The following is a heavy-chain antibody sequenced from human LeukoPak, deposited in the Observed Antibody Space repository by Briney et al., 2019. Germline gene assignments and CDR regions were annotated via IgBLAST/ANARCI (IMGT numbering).Heavy chain of an antibody. V-gene: IGHV4-59*01. D-gene: IGHD6-13*01. Sequence: PSETLSLTCTVSGGSISSYYWSWIRQPPGKGLEWIGYIYYSGSTNYNPSLKSRVTISVDTSKNQFSLKLSSVTAADTAVYYCARVEGAAGSENWFDPWGQGTLVTVSS. CDR2: IYYSGST. CDR1: GGSISSYY. J-gene: IGHJ5*02. CDR3: ARVEGAAGSENWFDP.